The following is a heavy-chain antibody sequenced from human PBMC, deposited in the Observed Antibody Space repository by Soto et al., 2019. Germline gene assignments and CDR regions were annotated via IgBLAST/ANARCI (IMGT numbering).Heavy chain of an antibody. D-gene: IGHD1-26*01. CDR2: ISASGGGT. V-gene: IGHV3-23*01. CDR3: AKGSGNSVYNFDN. Sequence: EVQLLESGGGLVQPGGSLRLSCAASAFTFSSYAMSWVRQAPGKGLEWVSAISASGGGTYYADSVKGRFTISRDSSKNTLYLQMNSLRADDTAVYYCAKGSGNSVYNFDNWGQGTLVTVSS. CDR1: AFTFSSYA. J-gene: IGHJ4*02.